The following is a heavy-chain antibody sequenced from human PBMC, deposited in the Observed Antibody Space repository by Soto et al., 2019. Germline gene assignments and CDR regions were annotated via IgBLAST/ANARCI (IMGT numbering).Heavy chain of an antibody. CDR1: GFTFNIYA. CDR3: AKDRYLDHDSRGYLLAN. D-gene: IGHD3-22*01. J-gene: IGHJ4*02. V-gene: IGHV3-23*01. CDR2: ISGYGDFT. Sequence: EVQLLESGGDLIQPGGSLRLSCAASGFTFNIYAMTWVRQAPGKGLEWVSAISGYGDFTYYADSVEGRFTISRDNSKHTTYLQMNSLRDEDTGVYYCAKDRYLDHDSRGYLLANWGQGTLVTVSS.